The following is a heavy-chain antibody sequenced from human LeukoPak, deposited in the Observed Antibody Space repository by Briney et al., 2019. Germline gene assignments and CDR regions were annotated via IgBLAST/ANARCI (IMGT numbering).Heavy chain of an antibody. V-gene: IGHV3-53*01. CDR2: IYSTDTT. D-gene: IGHD3-16*02. J-gene: IGHJ4*02. Sequence: GESLRLSCAASGFTVSSNYMSWVRQAPGKGLEWVSIIYSTDTTYYADSVKGRFTISRDNSKNTLYLQMNSLRAEDTAVYYCARIYDYVWGSYRHGLDYWGQGTLVTVSS. CDR1: GFTVSSNY. CDR3: ARIYDYVWGSYRHGLDY.